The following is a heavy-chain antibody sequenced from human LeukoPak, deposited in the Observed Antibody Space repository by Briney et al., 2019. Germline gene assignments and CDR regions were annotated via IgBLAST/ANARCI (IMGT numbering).Heavy chain of an antibody. CDR3: ARGRRYCSSISCYYMDV. D-gene: IGHD2-2*01. Sequence: ASVKVSCKASGYTFSSYDINWVRQATGQGPEWMGWKNPNSGNTGYAQKFQGRVTITMNTSISTAYMELSSLRPEDTAVYYCARGRRYCSSISCYYMDVWGKGTTVTVSS. V-gene: IGHV1-8*03. J-gene: IGHJ6*03. CDR1: GYTFSSYD. CDR2: KNPNSGNT.